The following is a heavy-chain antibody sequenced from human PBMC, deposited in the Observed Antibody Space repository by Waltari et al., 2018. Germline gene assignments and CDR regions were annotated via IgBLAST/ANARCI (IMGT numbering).Heavy chain of an antibody. CDR3: ARSLPYNWNYGGLYYFDY. CDR1: GYSISSGYY. V-gene: IGHV4-38-2*01. Sequence: QVQLQESGPGLVKPSETLSLTCAVSGYSISSGYYWGWIRQPPGKGLEWIGSIYHSGSTDYNPSLKSRVTISVDTSKNQFSLKLSSVTAADTAVYYCARSLPYNWNYGGLYYFDYWGQGTLVTVSS. D-gene: IGHD1-7*01. CDR2: IYHSGST. J-gene: IGHJ4*02.